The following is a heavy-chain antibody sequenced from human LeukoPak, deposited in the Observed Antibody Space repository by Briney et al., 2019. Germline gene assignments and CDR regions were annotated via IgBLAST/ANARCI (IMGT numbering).Heavy chain of an antibody. CDR2: IYHSGST. CDR1: GGSISSGGYS. J-gene: IGHJ4*02. D-gene: IGHD4-11*01. Sequence: PSQTLSLTCAVSGGSISSGGYSWSWIRQPPGKGLEWIGYIYHSGSTYYNPSLKSRVTISVDRSKNQFSLKLSSVTAADTAVYYCARGSNYGNYFDYWGQGTLVTVSS. CDR3: ARGSNYGNYFDY. V-gene: IGHV4-30-2*01.